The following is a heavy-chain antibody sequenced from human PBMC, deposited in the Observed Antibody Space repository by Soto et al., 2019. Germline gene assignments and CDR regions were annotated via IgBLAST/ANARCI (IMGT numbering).Heavy chain of an antibody. CDR1: GDSITTNRYY. J-gene: IGHJ4*02. Sequence: QLQLQESGPALVKPSETLSVTCTVSGDSITTNRYYWGWIRQPPGKGLEWCGTIYYTGTTYYNPSLKSRVTVSVDTSKNQFSLRLTSVTATDTAVYYCARQKRGSSSWPFEHWGQGTLVTVSS. CDR2: IYYTGTT. D-gene: IGHD6-13*01. CDR3: ARQKRGSSSWPFEH. V-gene: IGHV4-39*01.